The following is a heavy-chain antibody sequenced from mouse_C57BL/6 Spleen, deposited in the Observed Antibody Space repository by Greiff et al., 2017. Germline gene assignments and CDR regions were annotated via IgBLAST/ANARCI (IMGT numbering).Heavy chain of an antibody. V-gene: IGHV1-15*01. CDR3: TRLPWFAY. CDR1: GYTFTDYE. J-gene: IGHJ3*01. Sequence: VQLQQSGAELVRPGASVTLSCKASGYTFTDYEMHWVKQTPVHGLEWIGAIDPETGGTAYNQKFKGKAILTADKSSSTAYMALRSLTSEDSAVYYCTRLPWFAYWGQGTLVTVSA. CDR2: IDPETGGT.